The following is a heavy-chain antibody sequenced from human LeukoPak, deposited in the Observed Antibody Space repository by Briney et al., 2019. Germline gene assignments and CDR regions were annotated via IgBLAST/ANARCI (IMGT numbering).Heavy chain of an antibody. V-gene: IGHV3-20*04. CDR1: GFMFADHG. CDR2: INWNGGST. D-gene: IGHD1-26*01. CDR3: ARGKWDLRD. J-gene: IGHJ4*02. Sequence: GGSLRLSCAASGFMFADHGMTWVRQVPGKGLEWVSGINWNGGSTGYVDSVKGRFTISRDNAKNVLLLQMNNLRAEDTAFYYCARGKWDLRDWGQGTLVIVSS.